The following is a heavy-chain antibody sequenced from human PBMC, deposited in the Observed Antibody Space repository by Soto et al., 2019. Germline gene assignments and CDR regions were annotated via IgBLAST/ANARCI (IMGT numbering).Heavy chain of an antibody. V-gene: IGHV1-69*05. CDR2: IIPLFGKS. CDR3: AKDRAGDMSL. Sequence: QVQLVQSGPEVTKPGSSVKVSCKASGGSFSNSGISWVRQAPGQGLQWIGGIIPLFGKSDYRQEFQGRVTLTTDESKTTAYMELRSLRSEDSATYYCAKDRAGDMSLWGQGTLVTVSS. CDR1: GGSFSNSG. D-gene: IGHD2-21*01. J-gene: IGHJ4*02.